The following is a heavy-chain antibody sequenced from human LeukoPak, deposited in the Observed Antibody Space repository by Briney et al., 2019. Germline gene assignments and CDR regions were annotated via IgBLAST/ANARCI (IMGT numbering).Heavy chain of an antibody. CDR2: IIPIFGTA. CDR1: GGTFSSYA. CDR3: ATSSNTIVVVITSLDY. D-gene: IGHD3-22*01. Sequence: ASVKVSCKASGGTFSSYAISWVRQAPGQGLEWMGGIIPIFGTANYAQKFQGRVTITADESTSTAYMELSSLRSEDTAVYYCATSSNTIVVVITSLDYWGQGTLVTVSS. V-gene: IGHV1-69*13. J-gene: IGHJ4*02.